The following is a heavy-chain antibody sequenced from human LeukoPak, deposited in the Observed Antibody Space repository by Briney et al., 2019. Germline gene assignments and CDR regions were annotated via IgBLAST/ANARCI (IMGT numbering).Heavy chain of an antibody. D-gene: IGHD3-22*01. J-gene: IGHJ3*02. CDR3: AKDFASYDSSGYYAFDI. Sequence: GGSLRLSCAASGNYWMHWVRQAPGKGLVWVSHINSDGSWTSYADSVKGRFTISRDNSKNTLYLQMNSLRAEDTAVYYCAKDFASYDSSGYYAFDIWGQGTMVTVSS. CDR2: INSDGSWT. CDR1: GNYW. V-gene: IGHV3-74*01.